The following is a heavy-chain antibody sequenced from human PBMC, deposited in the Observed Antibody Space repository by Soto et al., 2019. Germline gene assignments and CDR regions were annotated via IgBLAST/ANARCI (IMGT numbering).Heavy chain of an antibody. CDR2: IIPIFGTA. J-gene: IGHJ5*02. Sequence: QVQLVQSWAEVKKRGSSVKVSCKASGGTFSSYAISWVRQAPGQGLEWMGGIIPIFGTANYAQKFQGRVTITADEATSTAYMELSSLRSEDTAVYYCARGRYCSSTSCYTGDNWFDPWGQGTLVTVSS. CDR1: GGTFSSYA. V-gene: IGHV1-69*01. CDR3: ARGRYCSSTSCYTGDNWFDP. D-gene: IGHD2-2*02.